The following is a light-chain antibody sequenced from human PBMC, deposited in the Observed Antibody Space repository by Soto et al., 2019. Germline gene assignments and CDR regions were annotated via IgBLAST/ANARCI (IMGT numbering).Light chain of an antibody. Sequence: DIQMTQSPASLSASLGDRVTITCRASQDIDNYLNWYQLTPGKAPKLLFYATSTLQSGVPSRFSGSGSGTEFTLTISSLQAEDFATYFCQESYTSPAVSFGGGTKVDIK. CDR2: ATS. CDR1: QDIDNY. V-gene: IGKV1-39*01. CDR3: QESYTSPAVS. J-gene: IGKJ4*01.